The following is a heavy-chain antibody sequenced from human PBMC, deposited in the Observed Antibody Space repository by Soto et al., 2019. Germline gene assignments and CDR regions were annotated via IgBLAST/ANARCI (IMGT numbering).Heavy chain of an antibody. J-gene: IGHJ5*02. CDR1: VFTFSNYA. Sequence: HPVGSLRLSCASSVFTFSNYAMSWVRQSPGKGLEWISTISGSGGSTYYADSVKGRFTISRDNSKNTLYLQMNSLRAEDTAVYYCAKGQSTYYDFWSRYYDWFEPLGQGTLVNVSS. V-gene: IGHV3-23*01. CDR3: AKGQSTYYDFWSRYYDWFEP. D-gene: IGHD3-3*01. CDR2: ISGSGGST.